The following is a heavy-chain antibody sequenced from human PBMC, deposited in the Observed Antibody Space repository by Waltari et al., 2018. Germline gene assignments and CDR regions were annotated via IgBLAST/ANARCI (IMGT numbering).Heavy chain of an antibody. V-gene: IGHV1-2*02. CDR1: GYTFTGYY. Sequence: QVQLVQSGAEVKKPGASVKVSCKASGYTFTGYYMHWVRQAPGQGLEWMGWTNPNSGGTNYAQKLQGRVTMTRDTSISTAYMELSRLRSDDTAVYYCARGPPDIEYYYNDYYGMDVWGQGTTVTVSS. CDR2: TNPNSGGT. D-gene: IGHD3-10*01. J-gene: IGHJ6*02. CDR3: ARGPPDIEYYYNDYYGMDV.